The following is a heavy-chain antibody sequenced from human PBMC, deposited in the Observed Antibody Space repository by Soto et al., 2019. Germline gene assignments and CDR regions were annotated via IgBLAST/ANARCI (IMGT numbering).Heavy chain of an antibody. CDR3: ATPQDYDGGLDS. D-gene: IGHD3-22*01. J-gene: IGHJ4*02. Sequence: QVQFVQSGAQVKKPGASVKVSCKPPGYTFTRYNIHSVRQAPGQRLEWMGGINVGTGNTRYSQKLQGRLTLTRDTPVNTAYLELNSLISEDTAVYYCATPQDYDGGLDSWGQGTLVTVSS. CDR2: INVGTGNT. V-gene: IGHV1-3*01. CDR1: GYTFTRYN.